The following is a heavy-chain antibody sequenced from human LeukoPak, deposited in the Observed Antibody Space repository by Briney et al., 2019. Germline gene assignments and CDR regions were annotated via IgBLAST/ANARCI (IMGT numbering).Heavy chain of an antibody. Sequence: GGSLRLSCAASGFTFSSYAMSWVRQAPGKGLEWVSAISGSGGSTYYADSVKGRVTISRDNSKNTLYLQMNSLRAEDTAVYYCAISPVVAAAYYFDYWGQGTLVTVSS. CDR1: GFTFSSYA. V-gene: IGHV3-23*01. CDR3: AISPVVAAAYYFDY. D-gene: IGHD2-15*01. CDR2: ISGSGGST. J-gene: IGHJ4*02.